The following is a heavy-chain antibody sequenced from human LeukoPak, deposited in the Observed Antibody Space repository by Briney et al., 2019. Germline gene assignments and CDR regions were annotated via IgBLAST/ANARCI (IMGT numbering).Heavy chain of an antibody. V-gene: IGHV1-2*02. CDR3: VRDIDFDY. D-gene: IGHD3-16*02. Sequence: ASVKVSCKASGYTFTAYYMQWVRQAPGQGLEWMGWINPNSGGTNHAQKFQGRVTMTRDTSINTAYMELNRLTSGDTAVYHCVRDIDFDYWGQGTLVTVSS. CDR2: INPNSGGT. J-gene: IGHJ4*02. CDR1: GYTFTAYY.